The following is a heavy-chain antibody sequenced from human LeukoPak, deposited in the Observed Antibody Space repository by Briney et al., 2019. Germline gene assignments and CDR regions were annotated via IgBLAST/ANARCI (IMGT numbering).Heavy chain of an antibody. Sequence: GGSLRLSCTASGLAFSSYGMHWARQAPGKRREWVAFMQYDGSQIYYADSVKGRFTISRDNSKNALYLQMNSLIPEDTAVNYCAGKAAAFYFDYWGAGTLVTVSS. CDR1: GLAFSSYG. CDR2: MQYDGSQI. CDR3: AGKAAAFYFDY. J-gene: IGHJ4*02. V-gene: IGHV3-30*02. D-gene: IGHD6-13*01.